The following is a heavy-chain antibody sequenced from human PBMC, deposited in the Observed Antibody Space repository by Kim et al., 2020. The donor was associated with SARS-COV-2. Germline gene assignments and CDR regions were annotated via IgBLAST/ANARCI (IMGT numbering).Heavy chain of an antibody. V-gene: IGHV3-30*18. CDR1: GFTFSSYG. CDR2: ISYDGSNK. Sequence: GGSLRLSCAASGFTFSSYGMHWVRQAPGKGLEWVAVISYDGSNKYYADSVKGRFTISRDNSKNTLYLQMNSLRAEDTAVYYCAKDLALQTKLRKGIWPIDYWGQGTLVTVSS. D-gene: IGHD3-16*01. J-gene: IGHJ4*02. CDR3: AKDLALQTKLRKGIWPIDY.